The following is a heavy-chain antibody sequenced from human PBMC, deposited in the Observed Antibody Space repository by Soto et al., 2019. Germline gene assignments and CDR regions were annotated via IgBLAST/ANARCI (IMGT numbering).Heavy chain of an antibody. V-gene: IGHV1-46*01. CDR2: INPSGGST. CDR3: ARDRASLVGDNYYYYGMDV. J-gene: IGHJ6*02. CDR1: GYTFTSYY. Sequence: ASVKVSCKASGYTFTSYYMHWVRQAPGQGLEWMGIINPSGGSTSYAQKFQGRVTMTRDTSTSTVYMELSSLRSEDTAVYYCARDRASLVGDNYYYYGMDVWGQGTTVTVS. D-gene: IGHD1-26*01.